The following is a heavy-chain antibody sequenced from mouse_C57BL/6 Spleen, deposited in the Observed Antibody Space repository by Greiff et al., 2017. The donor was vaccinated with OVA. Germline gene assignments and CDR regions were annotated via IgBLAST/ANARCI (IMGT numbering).Heavy chain of an antibody. CDR2: ISSGSSTI. CDR3: ARAYYGSSSFAY. D-gene: IGHD1-1*01. CDR1: GFTFSDSG. Sequence: EVMLVESGGGLVKPGGSLKLSCAASGFTFSDSGMHWVRQAPEKGLEWVAYISSGSSTIYYADTVKGRFTISRDNAKNTLFLQMTSLRSEDTAMYYCARAYYGSSSFAYWGQGTLVTVSA. V-gene: IGHV5-17*01. J-gene: IGHJ3*01.